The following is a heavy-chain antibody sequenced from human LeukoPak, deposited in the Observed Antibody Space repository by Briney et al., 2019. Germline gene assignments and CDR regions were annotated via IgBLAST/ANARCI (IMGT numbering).Heavy chain of an antibody. CDR2: IYPGDSNT. CDR3: ARHQGYLDP. V-gene: IGHV5-51*01. D-gene: IGHD3-16*02. J-gene: IGHJ5*02. CDR1: EYSFTNYW. Sequence: GESLKISCKGSEYSFTNYWIGWVRQMPGTGLEWLGMIYPGDSNTRYSPSFQGHVTISADKSISTSYLQWSSLKASDTAMYYCARHQGYLDPWGQGTLVTVSS.